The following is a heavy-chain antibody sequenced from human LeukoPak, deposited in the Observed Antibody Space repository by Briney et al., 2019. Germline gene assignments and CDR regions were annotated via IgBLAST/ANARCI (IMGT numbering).Heavy chain of an antibody. CDR1: GFTFSSYA. J-gene: IGHJ4*02. Sequence: LTGGSLRLSCAASGFTFSSYAMSWVRQAPGKGLEWVSAISGSGGSTYYADSVKGRFTISRDNSKNTLYLQMNSLRAEDTAVYYCAPIAARVPDYFDYWGQGTLVTVSS. CDR3: APIAARVPDYFDY. V-gene: IGHV3-23*01. D-gene: IGHD6-6*01. CDR2: ISGSGGST.